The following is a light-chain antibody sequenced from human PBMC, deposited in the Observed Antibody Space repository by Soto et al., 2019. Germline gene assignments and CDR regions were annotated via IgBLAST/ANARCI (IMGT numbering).Light chain of an antibody. Sequence: EIVLTQSPATLSLSPGERATLSCRASQSVSSYLAWYQQKLGQAPRLLIYDASNRATGIPARFSGSGSGTDFTLTISSLEPEDFAVYYCQQRSNCPLTFGGGTKVEIK. CDR2: DAS. J-gene: IGKJ4*01. CDR1: QSVSSY. CDR3: QQRSNCPLT. V-gene: IGKV3-11*01.